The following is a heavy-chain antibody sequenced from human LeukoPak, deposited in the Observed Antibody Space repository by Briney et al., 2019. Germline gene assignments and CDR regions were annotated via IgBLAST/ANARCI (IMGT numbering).Heavy chain of an antibody. J-gene: IGHJ4*02. D-gene: IGHD6-13*01. CDR2: IYYSGST. V-gene: IGHV4-39*01. Sequence: SETLSLTCTVSGGSISSNSYYWGWIRQPPGKGLEWIGSIYYSGSTYYNPSLKSRVTISVDTSKNQFSLKLTSVTAADTAVYYCARHDGSSRIPSPLDYWGQGTLVTVSS. CDR1: GGSISSNSYY. CDR3: ARHDGSSRIPSPLDY.